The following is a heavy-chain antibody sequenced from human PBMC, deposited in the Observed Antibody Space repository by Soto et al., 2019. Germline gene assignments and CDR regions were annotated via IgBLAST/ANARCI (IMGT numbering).Heavy chain of an antibody. D-gene: IGHD3-16*02. V-gene: IGHV4-61*01. CDR3: AGGKSRLGELSLFDY. CDR1: GGSVSSGSYY. J-gene: IGHJ4*02. Sequence: KTSETLSLTCTVSGGSVSSGSYYWSWIRQPPGKGLEWIGYIYYSGSTNYNPSLKSRVTISVDTSKNQFSLKLSSVTAADTAVYYCAGGKSRLGELSLFDYCGPGTLVTVST. CDR2: IYYSGST.